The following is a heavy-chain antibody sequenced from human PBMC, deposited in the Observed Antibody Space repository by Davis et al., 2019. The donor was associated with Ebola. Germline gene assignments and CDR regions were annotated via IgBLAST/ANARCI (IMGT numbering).Heavy chain of an antibody. D-gene: IGHD3-10*01. V-gene: IGHV3-7*01. Sequence: GESLKISCAASGFTFSSYWMSWVRQAPGKGLEWVANIKQDGSEKYYVDSVKGRFTISRDNAKNSLYLQMNSLRAEDTAVYYCARQSITMVSWGQGTLVTVSS. CDR1: GFTFSSYW. CDR2: IKQDGSEK. J-gene: IGHJ4*02. CDR3: ARQSITMVS.